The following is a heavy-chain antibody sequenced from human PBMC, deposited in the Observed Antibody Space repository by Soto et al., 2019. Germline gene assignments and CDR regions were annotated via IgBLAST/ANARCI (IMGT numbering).Heavy chain of an antibody. V-gene: IGHV1-2*04. CDR3: ARVTDCSSTSCYAGIQAFDI. CDR1: GYTFTGYY. J-gene: IGHJ3*02. Sequence: GASVKVSCKASGYTFTGYYMHWVRQAPGQGLEWMGWINPNSGGTNYAQKFQGWVTMTRDTSISTAYMELSRLRSDDRAVYYCARVTDCSSTSCYAGIQAFDIWGQGTMVTVSS. CDR2: INPNSGGT. D-gene: IGHD2-2*01.